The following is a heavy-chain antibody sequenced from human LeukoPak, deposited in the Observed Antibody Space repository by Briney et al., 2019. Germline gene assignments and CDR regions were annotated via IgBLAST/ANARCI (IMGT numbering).Heavy chain of an antibody. Sequence: PSETLSLTCTVSGGSISSGDSYWSWIRQHPGKGLEWIGYIYYSGSTHYNPSLKSRVTISVDTSKNQFSLKLSSVTAADTAVYYCARHIWGASKDYFDYWGQGTLVTVSS. CDR3: ARHIWGASKDYFDY. V-gene: IGHV4-31*03. D-gene: IGHD3-16*01. CDR1: GGSISSGDSY. J-gene: IGHJ4*02. CDR2: IYYSGST.